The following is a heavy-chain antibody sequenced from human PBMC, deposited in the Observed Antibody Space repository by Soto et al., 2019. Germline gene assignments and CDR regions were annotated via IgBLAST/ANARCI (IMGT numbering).Heavy chain of an antibody. V-gene: IGHV3-11*01. CDR3: ARAGSGDTAIATRSDY. Sequence: GGSLRLSCAASGFTFSDYYMSWIRQAPGKGLEWVSYISSSGSTIYYADSVKGRLIISSDNAKNSLYLQMNSLRAEDTAVYYCARAGSGDTAIATRSDYWGQGTLVTVSS. J-gene: IGHJ4*02. D-gene: IGHD5-18*01. CDR2: ISSSGSTI. CDR1: GFTFSDYY.